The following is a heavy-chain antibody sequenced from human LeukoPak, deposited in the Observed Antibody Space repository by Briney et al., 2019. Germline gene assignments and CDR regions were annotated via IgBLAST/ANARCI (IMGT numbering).Heavy chain of an antibody. V-gene: IGHV3-21*06. D-gene: IGHD3-22*01. Sequence: GGSLRLSCAACGFAFSSYTMNWARQAPGKGLEWVASINRGGTSTHYAFSVKGRFTISRDNAENVLYLQMNGLRGDDAAVYYCLRGDSRDFWGQGTLVTVSS. CDR3: LRGDSRDF. CDR2: INRGGTST. CDR1: GFAFSSYT. J-gene: IGHJ4*02.